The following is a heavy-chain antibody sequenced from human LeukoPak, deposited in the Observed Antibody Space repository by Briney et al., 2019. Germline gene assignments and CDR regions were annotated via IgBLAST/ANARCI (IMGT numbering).Heavy chain of an antibody. CDR3: ARHPSAVAGKTFDY. Sequence: SETLSLTCTVSGGAISSYYWSWIRQPPGKGLEWIGYIYYSGNTNYNPSLKSRVTISVDTSKNQFSLKLSSVTAADTAVYYCARHPSAVAGKTFDYWGQGTLVTVSS. V-gene: IGHV4-59*08. J-gene: IGHJ4*02. CDR2: IYYSGNT. D-gene: IGHD6-19*01. CDR1: GGAISSYY.